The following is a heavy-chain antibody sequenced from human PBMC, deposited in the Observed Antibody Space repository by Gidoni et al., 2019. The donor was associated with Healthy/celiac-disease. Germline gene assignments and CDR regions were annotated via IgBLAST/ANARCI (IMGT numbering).Heavy chain of an antibody. D-gene: IGHD3-9*01. Sequence: EVQLVESGGGLVQPGGSLRLSCAASGFTFSSYWMSWVRQAPGKGLEWVANIKQEGSEKYYVDSVKGRFTISRDNAKNSLYLQMNSLRAEDTAVYYCARALTYYDILTGYPIYFDYWGQGTLVTVSS. CDR1: GFTFSSYW. J-gene: IGHJ4*02. CDR3: ARALTYYDILTGYPIYFDY. V-gene: IGHV3-7*01. CDR2: IKQEGSEK.